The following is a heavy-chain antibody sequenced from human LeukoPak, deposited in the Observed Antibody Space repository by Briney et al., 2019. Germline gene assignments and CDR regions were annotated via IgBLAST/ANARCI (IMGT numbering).Heavy chain of an antibody. CDR2: LSGSGANT. CDR3: AKDRSSSTIAVRGGY. CDR1: GFTFSSYA. J-gene: IGHJ4*02. V-gene: IGHV3-23*01. Sequence: GGSLRLSCAASGFTFSSYAMSWVRQAPGKGPEWVSALSGSGANTYYADSVKGRFAISRDNSKNTLYLQMTSLRAEDTALYYCAKDRSSSTIAVRGGYWGQGTLVTVSS. D-gene: IGHD6-19*01.